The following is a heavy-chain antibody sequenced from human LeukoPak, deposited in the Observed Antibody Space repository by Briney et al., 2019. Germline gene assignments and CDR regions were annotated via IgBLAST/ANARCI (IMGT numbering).Heavy chain of an antibody. D-gene: IGHD3-10*01. CDR3: ARGRNYYGSGSYYTPNFDY. J-gene: IGHJ4*02. V-gene: IGHV3-21*01. Sequence: KPGGSLRLSCAASGFTFSSYSMNWVRHAPGKGQEWVSSISSSSSDIYYADSVKGRFTISRDNAKNTLYLQMNSLRAEDTAVYYCARGRNYYGSGSYYTPNFDYWGQGTLATVSS. CDR2: ISSSSSDI. CDR1: GFTFSSYS.